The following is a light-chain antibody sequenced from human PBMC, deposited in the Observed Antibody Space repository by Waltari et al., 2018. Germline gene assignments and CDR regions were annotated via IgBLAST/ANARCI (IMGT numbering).Light chain of an antibody. Sequence: EIVLTQSPGTLSLSPGERAPLSCRASQSISKYLASYHQKPGQAPRPLIYHATSRAAGIPDRVSGSGSGTDFSLTISRLEPEDFAVYYCQHYESLPVTFGQGTKVEIK. CDR2: HAT. CDR3: QHYESLPVT. J-gene: IGKJ1*01. CDR1: QSISKY. V-gene: IGKV3-20*01.